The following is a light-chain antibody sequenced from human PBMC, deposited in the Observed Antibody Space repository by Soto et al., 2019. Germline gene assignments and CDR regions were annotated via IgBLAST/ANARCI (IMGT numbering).Light chain of an antibody. CDR2: KAS. CDR3: QLSGT. J-gene: IGKJ2*02. Sequence: DIQMTQSPSTLSASVGDRVTITCRASQSISSWLAWYQQKPGKAPKLLIYKASSLESGVPSRFSGCGSGTEFTLTISSLQPDDFATYCCQLSGTFGQGTKLEIK. V-gene: IGKV1-5*03. CDR1: QSISSW.